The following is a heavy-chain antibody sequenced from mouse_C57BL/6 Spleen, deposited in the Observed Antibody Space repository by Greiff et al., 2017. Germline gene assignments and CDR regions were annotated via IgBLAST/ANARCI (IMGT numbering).Heavy chain of an antibody. J-gene: IGHJ1*03. CDR1: GYTFTDYN. V-gene: IGHV1-18*01. D-gene: IGHD2-4*01. Sequence: EVQLQQSGPELVKPGASVKIPCKASGYTFTDYNMDWVKQSHGKSLEWIGDINPNNGGTTYNQKFKGKATLTVDKSSSTAYMELRSLTSEDTAVYDCARRSIYYDYDGYFDVWGTGTTVTVSS. CDR3: ARRSIYYDYDGYFDV. CDR2: INPNNGGT.